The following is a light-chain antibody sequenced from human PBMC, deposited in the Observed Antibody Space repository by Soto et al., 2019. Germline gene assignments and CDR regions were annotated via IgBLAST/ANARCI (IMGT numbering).Light chain of an antibody. V-gene: IGLV1-47*01. CDR1: RSNIGRNF. CDR2: RNN. J-gene: IGLJ3*02. CDR3: AAWDDTLDAQV. Sequence: QSVLTQSPSASGTPGQRVTISCSGSRSNIGRNFAYWYQHVPGTAPRLLIQRNNERPSGVPDRFSGSKSGTSVSLAISGLRSDDEATYYCAAWDDTLDAQVFVGGTKLTVL.